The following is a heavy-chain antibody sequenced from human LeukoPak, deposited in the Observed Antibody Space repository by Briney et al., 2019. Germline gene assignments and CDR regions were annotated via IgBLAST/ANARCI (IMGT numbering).Heavy chain of an antibody. CDR2: ISAYNGNT. D-gene: IGHD5-12*01. CDR3: AILRDIVGFDY. J-gene: IGHJ4*02. CDR1: GYTFTSYG. V-gene: IGHV1-18*01. Sequence: ASVKVSCKASGYTFTSYGISWVRQAHGQGLEWMGWISAYNGNTNYAQKLQGRVTMATDTSTSTAYMERRSLRSDDTAVYYCAILRDIVGFDYWGQGTLVTVSS.